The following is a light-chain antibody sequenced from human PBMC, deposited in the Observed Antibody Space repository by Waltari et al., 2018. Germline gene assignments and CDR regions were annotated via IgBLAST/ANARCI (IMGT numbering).Light chain of an antibody. CDR3: SSYTRSTTHVV. Sequence: QSALTQPASVSGSPGQSITISCTGTSSDVGDYDYVSWYQQHPAKVPNLIIDEVNSRPSGIVPRFSGSKSGNTASRTISGLQAEDEADYYCSSYTRSTTHVVFGGGTKLTVL. J-gene: IGLJ2*01. CDR2: EVN. CDR1: SSDVGDYDY. V-gene: IGLV2-14*01.